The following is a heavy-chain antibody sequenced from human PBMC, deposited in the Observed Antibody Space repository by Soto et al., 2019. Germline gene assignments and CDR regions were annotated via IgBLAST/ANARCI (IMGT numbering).Heavy chain of an antibody. CDR3: TRGVAAPYYYGMDV. J-gene: IGHJ6*02. Sequence: QVQLVQSGAEVKKPGSSVKVCCKASGGTFISYAISWVRQAPGQGLEWMGGIIPIFGTANYAQKFQGRVTITADESTSTAYMELSSLRSEDTAVYYCTRGVAAPYYYGMDVWGQGTTVTVSS. V-gene: IGHV1-69*12. CDR1: GGTFISYA. CDR2: IIPIFGTA. D-gene: IGHD6-6*01.